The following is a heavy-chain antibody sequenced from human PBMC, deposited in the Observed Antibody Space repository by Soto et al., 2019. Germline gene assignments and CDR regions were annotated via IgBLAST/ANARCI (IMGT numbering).Heavy chain of an antibody. CDR3: ARDKKGYSGSYGMDV. D-gene: IGHD5-12*01. J-gene: IGHJ6*02. V-gene: IGHV3-33*01. CDR2: IWYDGSNK. CDR1: GFTFSSYG. Sequence: PGGSLRLSCAASGFTFSSYGMHWVRQAPGKGLEWVAVIWYDGSNKYYADSVKGRFTISRDNSKNTLYLQMNSLRAEDTAVYYCARDKKGYSGSYGMDVWGQGTTVTVSS.